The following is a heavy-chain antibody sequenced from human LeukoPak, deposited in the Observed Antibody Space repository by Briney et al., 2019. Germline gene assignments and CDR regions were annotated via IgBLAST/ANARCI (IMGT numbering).Heavy chain of an antibody. Sequence: GASVKVSCKASGYTFTSYGISWVRQAPGQGLEWMGWIGAYNGNTNYAQKLQGRVTMTTDTSTSTAYMELRSLRSDDTAVYYCASPSLYCSSTSCSGAFDIWGQGTMVTVSS. CDR1: GYTFTSYG. J-gene: IGHJ3*02. V-gene: IGHV1-18*01. D-gene: IGHD2-2*01. CDR2: IGAYNGNT. CDR3: ASPSLYCSSTSCSGAFDI.